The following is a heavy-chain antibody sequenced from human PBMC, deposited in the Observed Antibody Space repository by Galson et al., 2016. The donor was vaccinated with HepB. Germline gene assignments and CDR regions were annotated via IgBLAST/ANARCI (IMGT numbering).Heavy chain of an antibody. J-gene: IGHJ2*01. CDR1: GFTFRAYA. V-gene: IGHV3-23*01. D-gene: IGHD1-26*01. Sequence: SLRLSCAASGFTFRAYAMAWVRQAPGKGLEWVSGITYSDDRPYYAESLQGRFSISRDEFKNTLYLQMNSLRAEDTAVYYCANCSDFIGSNYHSDYWGRGTLVTVSS. CDR3: ANCSDFIGSNYHSDY. CDR2: ITYSDDRP.